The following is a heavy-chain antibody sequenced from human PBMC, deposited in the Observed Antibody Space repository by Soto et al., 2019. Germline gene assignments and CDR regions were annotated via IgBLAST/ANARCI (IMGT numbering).Heavy chain of an antibody. J-gene: IGHJ4*02. CDR1: GGSISSYY. D-gene: IGHD2-21*02. CDR2: IYYSGST. Sequence: PSETLSLTCTVSGGSISSYYWSWIRQPPGKGLEWIGYIYYSGSTNYNPSLKSRVTISVDTSKNQFSLKLSSVTAADTAVYYCARVLRRGDPPRYWGQGTLVTVSS. CDR3: ARVLRRGDPPRY. V-gene: IGHV4-59*01.